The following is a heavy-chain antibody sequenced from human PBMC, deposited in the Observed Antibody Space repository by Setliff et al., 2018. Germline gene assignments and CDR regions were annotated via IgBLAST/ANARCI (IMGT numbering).Heavy chain of an antibody. CDR3: ARSPGWIPWFDS. D-gene: IGHD5-18*01. V-gene: IGHV3-21*01. Sequence: GSLRLSCVASAFTFSRYSMNWVRQAPGKGLEWVSSISSSGSFEFYADSVKGRFTISRDNSKNTLYLQMDSLRVEDTAVYFCARSPGWIPWFDSWGQGTLVTVSS. CDR1: AFTFSRYS. J-gene: IGHJ5*01. CDR2: ISSSGSFE.